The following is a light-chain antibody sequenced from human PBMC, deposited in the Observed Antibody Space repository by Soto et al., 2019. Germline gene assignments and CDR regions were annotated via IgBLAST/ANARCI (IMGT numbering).Light chain of an antibody. V-gene: IGKV3-20*01. CDR2: GAS. CDR1: QSVSNTY. Sequence: EIELTQSPGTLSLSPGERATLSCRASQSVSNTYLAWYQHKPGQAPRLLIYGASDRATGIPDRFSGSGSVTDFTLTISSLEPEDFALYYCQQYGTSPVTFGQGTKLEIK. J-gene: IGKJ2*01. CDR3: QQYGTSPVT.